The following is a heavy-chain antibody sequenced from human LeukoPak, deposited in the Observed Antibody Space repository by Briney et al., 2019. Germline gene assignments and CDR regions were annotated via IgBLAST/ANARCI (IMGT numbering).Heavy chain of an antibody. D-gene: IGHD6-13*01. Sequence: SETLSLTCAVSGGSISSSNWWSWVRQPPGKGLEWIGEIYHSGSTNYNPSLKSRVTISVDTSKNQLSLKLSSVTAADTAVYYCARHWETSSWYVDYWGQGTLVTVSS. CDR1: GGSISSSNW. J-gene: IGHJ4*02. CDR3: ARHWETSSWYVDY. V-gene: IGHV4-4*02. CDR2: IYHSGST.